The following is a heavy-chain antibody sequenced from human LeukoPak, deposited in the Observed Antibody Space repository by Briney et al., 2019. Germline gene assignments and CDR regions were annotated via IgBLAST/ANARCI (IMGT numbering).Heavy chain of an antibody. D-gene: IGHD3-22*01. V-gene: IGHV3-23*01. CDR3: ARSYYYDSSHTVDY. Sequence: GGSLRLFCAASGFTFSSYAMSWVRQAPGKGLEWVSAISGSGGSTYYADSVKGRFTISRDNSKNTLYLQMNSLRAEDTAVYYCARSYYYDSSHTVDYWGQGTLVTVSS. CDR2: ISGSGGST. CDR1: GFTFSSYA. J-gene: IGHJ4*02.